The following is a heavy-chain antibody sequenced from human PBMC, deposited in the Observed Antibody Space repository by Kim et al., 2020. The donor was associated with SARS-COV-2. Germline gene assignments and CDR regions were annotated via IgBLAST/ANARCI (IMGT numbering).Heavy chain of an antibody. Sequence: ASVKVFCKASGYTFTSYAMNWVRQAPGQGLEWMGWINTNTGNPTYAQGFTGRFVFSLDTSVSTAYLQISSLKAEDTAVYYCARDPSILTGYYRGPYYYYDMDVWGQGTTVTVSS. J-gene: IGHJ6*02. V-gene: IGHV7-4-1*02. CDR2: INTNTGNP. CDR1: GYTFTSYA. CDR3: ARDPSILTGYYRGPYYYYDMDV. D-gene: IGHD3-9*01.